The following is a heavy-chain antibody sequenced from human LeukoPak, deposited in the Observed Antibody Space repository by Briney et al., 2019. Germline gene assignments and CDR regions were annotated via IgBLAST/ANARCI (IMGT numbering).Heavy chain of an antibody. D-gene: IGHD3-10*01. V-gene: IGHV1-46*01. J-gene: IGHJ5*02. CDR1: GYTFTSYY. Sequence: ASVKVSCKASGYTFTSYYMHWVRQAPGQGLEWMGIINPSGGSTSYAQKFQGRVTMTTDTSTSTAYMELRSLRSDDTAVYYCARVKGYGSGSYSVYNWFDPWGQGTLVTVSS. CDR3: ARVKGYGSGSYSVYNWFDP. CDR2: INPSGGST.